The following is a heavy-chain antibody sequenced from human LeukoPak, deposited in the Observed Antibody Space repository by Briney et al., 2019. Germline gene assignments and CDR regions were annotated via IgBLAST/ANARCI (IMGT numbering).Heavy chain of an antibody. V-gene: IGHV3-33*01. J-gene: IGHJ3*02. D-gene: IGHD3-22*01. CDR1: GFTFSNYG. CDR2: IWHDGGNK. Sequence: GRSLRLSCAASGFTFSNYGMHWVRQAPGKGLEWVAVIWHDGGNKYYADSVKGRFTISRDNSKNTLYLQMNSLRAEDTAVYYCARAYDNSESPSSGHGPDAFDIWGQGTMVTVSS. CDR3: ARAYDNSESPSSGHGPDAFDI.